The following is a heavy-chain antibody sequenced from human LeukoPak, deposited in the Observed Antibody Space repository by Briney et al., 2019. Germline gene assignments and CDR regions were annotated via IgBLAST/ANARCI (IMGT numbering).Heavy chain of an antibody. CDR2: ISVYNGNP. CDR3: ARESHYYDSSGFLYYYGMDV. V-gene: IGHV1-18*01. Sequence: ASVKDSCKASGYTFTSYGIGWVRQAPGQGLEWMGWISVYNGNPNYAEKLQGRVTMTTDTSTSTAYMELRSLRSDDTAVYYCARESHYYDSSGFLYYYGMDVWGQGTTVTVSS. D-gene: IGHD3-22*01. CDR1: GYTFTSYG. J-gene: IGHJ6*02.